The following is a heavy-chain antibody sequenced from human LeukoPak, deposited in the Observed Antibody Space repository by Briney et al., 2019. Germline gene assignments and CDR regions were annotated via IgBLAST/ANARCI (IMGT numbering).Heavy chain of an antibody. CDR3: ARGGIQLPDY. V-gene: IGHV4-61*01. CDR1: GGSVSSGSYY. CDR2: IYYRGSA. D-gene: IGHD5-18*01. J-gene: IGHJ4*02. Sequence: NTSETLSLTCTVSGGSVSSGSYYWSWLRQPPGKGLEWIGCIYYRGSATYNPSLKSRVTIFFDTSKNQFSLIMKSVTTADTAVYYCARGGIQLPDYWGQGTLVTVSS.